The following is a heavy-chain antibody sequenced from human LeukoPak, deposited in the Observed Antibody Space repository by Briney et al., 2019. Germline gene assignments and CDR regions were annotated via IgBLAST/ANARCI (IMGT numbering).Heavy chain of an antibody. J-gene: IGHJ4*02. Sequence: TSETLSLTCTVSGGSISSYYWSWIRQPQGKGLEWIGYIYYSGSTNYNPSLKSRVTISVDTSKNQFSLKLSSVTAADTAVYYCARQYGGNAHFDYWGQGTLVTVSS. CDR3: ARQYGGNAHFDY. V-gene: IGHV4-59*08. D-gene: IGHD4-23*01. CDR1: GGSISSYY. CDR2: IYYSGST.